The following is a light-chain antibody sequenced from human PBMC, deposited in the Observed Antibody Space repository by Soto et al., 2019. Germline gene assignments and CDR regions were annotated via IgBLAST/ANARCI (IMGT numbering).Light chain of an antibody. CDR3: QQLKTYPFT. Sequence: AIQLTQSPSSLSASVGDRVSITCRASQGISSALAWYQHKPGKAPKILIYDASSLQSGVPSRFSGSESGTEGTLTISSLQPEDFATYYCQQLKTYPFTFGQGTRLEIK. J-gene: IGKJ5*01. V-gene: IGKV1-13*02. CDR2: DAS. CDR1: QGISSA.